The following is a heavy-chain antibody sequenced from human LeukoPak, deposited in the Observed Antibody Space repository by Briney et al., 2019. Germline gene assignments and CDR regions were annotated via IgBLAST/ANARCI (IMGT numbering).Heavy chain of an antibody. J-gene: IGHJ4*02. CDR3: ARHNSGSFDY. CDR2: IYTSGST. Sequence: SETLSLTCTVSGGSISSYYWSWIRQPPGKGLEWIGYIYTSGSTNYNPSLKSRVTISVDTSKNQFSLKLSSVTAADTAVYYCARHNSGSFDYWGQGTLVTVSP. V-gene: IGHV4-4*09. CDR1: GGSISSYY. D-gene: IGHD1-26*01.